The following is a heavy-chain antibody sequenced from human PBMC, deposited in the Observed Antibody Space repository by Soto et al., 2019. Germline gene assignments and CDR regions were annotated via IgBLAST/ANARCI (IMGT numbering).Heavy chain of an antibody. CDR3: ARDYYDSTGHAKYYYYGLDV. V-gene: IGHV1-69*10. J-gene: IGHJ6*02. CDR1: GGTVNNDA. D-gene: IGHD3-22*01. Sequence: SVKVSCKASGGTVNNDAITWVRQAPGEGLEWMGGIVPIFAIVNYAERFQGRVTITADKFTSTVYMEMSTLNSEDTAVYYCARDYYDSTGHAKYYYYGLDVWGQGTAVTVSS. CDR2: IVPIFAIV.